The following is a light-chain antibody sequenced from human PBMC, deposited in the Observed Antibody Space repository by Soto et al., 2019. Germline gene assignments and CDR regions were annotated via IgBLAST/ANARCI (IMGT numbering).Light chain of an antibody. CDR2: DAS. CDR1: QSVSEF. Sequence: EVVLTQSPATLSLSPGEIATLYCSASQSVSEFLAWYQQKPGQAPRLLIYDASNRATGNPARFSGSGSGTDFTLTISSLEAEDFALYYCQQRSKWPVTFGGGTKVDIK. V-gene: IGKV3-11*01. J-gene: IGKJ4*01. CDR3: QQRSKWPVT.